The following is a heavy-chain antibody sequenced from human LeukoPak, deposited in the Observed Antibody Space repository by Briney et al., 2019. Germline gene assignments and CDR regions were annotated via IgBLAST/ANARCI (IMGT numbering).Heavy chain of an antibody. D-gene: IGHD3-3*01. CDR1: GFTFSSNY. V-gene: IGHV3-66*01. CDR2: IYSGGST. J-gene: IGHJ4*02. CDR3: AKMLHHDFWSGYHPPFDY. Sequence: GGSLRLSCAASGFTFSSNYMSWVRQAPGKGLEWVSVIYSGGSTYYADSVKGRFTISRDNSKNTLYLQMNSLRAEDTAVYYCAKMLHHDFWSGYHPPFDYWGQGNLVTVSS.